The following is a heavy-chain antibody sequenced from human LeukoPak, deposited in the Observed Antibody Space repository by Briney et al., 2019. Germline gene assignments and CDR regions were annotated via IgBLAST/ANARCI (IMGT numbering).Heavy chain of an antibody. CDR2: MNPKSGNT. V-gene: IGHV1-8*02. CDR3: TKASLAFGTKYFDP. Sequence: ASVKVSCKASGYTFTDYYINWVRQAPGPGLEWMGWMNPKSGNTGYGQKFQGRVTMTRVTSITTAYMELRSLRSDDTAVYYCTKASLAFGTKYFDPWGQGTLVTVSS. CDR1: GYTFTDYY. D-gene: IGHD3-10*01. J-gene: IGHJ5*02.